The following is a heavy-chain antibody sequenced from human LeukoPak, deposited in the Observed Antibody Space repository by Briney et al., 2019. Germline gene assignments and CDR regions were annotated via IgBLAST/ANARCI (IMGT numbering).Heavy chain of an antibody. V-gene: IGHV3-7*01. CDR3: ARDDYGGTRY. CDR1: GFTFTTYW. CDR2: IKQDGSEK. Sequence: PGGSLRLSCAASGFTFTTYWMSWVRQAPGKGLEWVANIKQDGSEKYYVDSVKGRFSISRDNAKNSLYLQMNSLRAEDTAVYYCARDDYGGTRYWGQGTLVTVSS. J-gene: IGHJ4*02. D-gene: IGHD4/OR15-4a*01.